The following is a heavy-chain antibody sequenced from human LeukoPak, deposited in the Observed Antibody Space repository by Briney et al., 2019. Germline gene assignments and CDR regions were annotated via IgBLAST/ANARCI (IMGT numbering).Heavy chain of an antibody. CDR3: ARGGGYSGYYLDY. J-gene: IGHJ4*02. CDR1: GGSFSGYY. CDR2: INHSGST. Sequence: SETPSLTCAVYGGSFSGYYWSWIRQPPGKGLEWIGEINHSGSTNYNPSLKSRVTISVDTSKNQFSLKLSSVTAADTAVYYCARGGGYSGYYLDYWGQGTLVTVSS. V-gene: IGHV4-34*01. D-gene: IGHD5-12*01.